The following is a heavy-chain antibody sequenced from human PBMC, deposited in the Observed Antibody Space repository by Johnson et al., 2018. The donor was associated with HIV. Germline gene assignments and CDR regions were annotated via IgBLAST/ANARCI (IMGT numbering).Heavy chain of an antibody. CDR3: ARADTAMVRGAFDI. V-gene: IGHV3-53*01. CDR2: IYSGGST. CDR1: GFTVSSNY. J-gene: IGHJ3*02. Sequence: VQLVESGGGWIQPGGSLRLSCAASGFTVSSNYMSWVRQAPGKGLEWVSVIYSGGSTYYADSVKGRFTISRDNSKNSLYLQMNSLRAEDTALYYCARADTAMVRGAFDIWGQGTMVTVSS. D-gene: IGHD5-18*01.